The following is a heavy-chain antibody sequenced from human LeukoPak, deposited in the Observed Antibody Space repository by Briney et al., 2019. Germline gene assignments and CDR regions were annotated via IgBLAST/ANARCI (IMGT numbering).Heavy chain of an antibody. CDR1: GFTFSSYG. V-gene: IGHV3-30*18. D-gene: IGHD1-26*01. CDR2: ISYDGSNK. Sequence: GRSLRLSCVASGFTFSSYGMHWVRQAPGKGLEWVAVISYDGSNKYYADSVKGRFTISRDNSKNTLYLQMNSLRAEDTAVYYCAKDGVGELLSSWFDPWGQGTLVTVSS. CDR3: AKDGVGELLSSWFDP. J-gene: IGHJ5*02.